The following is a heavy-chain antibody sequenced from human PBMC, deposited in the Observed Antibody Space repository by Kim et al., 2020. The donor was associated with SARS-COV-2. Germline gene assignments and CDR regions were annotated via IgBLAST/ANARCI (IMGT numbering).Heavy chain of an antibody. CDR2: INWNGGSA. V-gene: IGHV3-20*04. CDR3: ARDRALVVVASTRFIGGMDV. CDR1: GFTFDDYG. D-gene: IGHD2-15*01. J-gene: IGHJ6*02. Sequence: GGSLRLSCAVSGFTFDDYGMSWVRQAPGKVLEWVSGINWNGGSADYADSVKGRFTIFRDNAKNSLYLQMNSLSAEDTALYYCARDRALVVVASTRFIGGMDVWGQGTTVTVSS.